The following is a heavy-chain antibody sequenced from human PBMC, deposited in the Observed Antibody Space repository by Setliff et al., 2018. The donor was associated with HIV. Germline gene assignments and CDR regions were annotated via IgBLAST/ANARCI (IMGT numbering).Heavy chain of an antibody. Sequence: ASVKVSCKASGYTFTSYDINWVRQATGQGLEWVGWMNPQSGNTGYAQKFQGRVTITRDTSASTVYMELSSLRSEDTAMYYCARDHPGIAYWGQGTLVTVSS. CDR2: MNPQSGNT. J-gene: IGHJ4*02. CDR3: ARDHPGIAY. CDR1: GYTFTSYD. V-gene: IGHV1-8*01.